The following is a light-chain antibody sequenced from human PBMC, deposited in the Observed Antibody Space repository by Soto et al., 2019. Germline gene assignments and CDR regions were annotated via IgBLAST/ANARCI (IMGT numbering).Light chain of an antibody. V-gene: IGKV3-20*01. CDR3: QQYGGSPLIT. CDR1: QSVSSSS. Sequence: EVVLTQSPGTLSLSLGERATLSCRARQSVSSSSLAWYQQKPGQAPRLLIYGASNRATGIPDRFSGSGSGTDFSLTISRLEPEDFAVYYCQQYGGSPLITFGQGTRLEIK. CDR2: GAS. J-gene: IGKJ5*01.